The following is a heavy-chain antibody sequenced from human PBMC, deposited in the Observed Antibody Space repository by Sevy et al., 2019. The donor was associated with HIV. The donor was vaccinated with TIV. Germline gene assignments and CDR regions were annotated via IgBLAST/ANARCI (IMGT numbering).Heavy chain of an antibody. V-gene: IGHV3-74*01. CDR3: ATAGGYCSSTSCSEDDAFDI. CDR1: GFTFSSYW. D-gene: IGHD2-2*01. Sequence: GSLRLSCAASGFTFSSYWMHWVRQAPGKGLVWVSRINSDGSSTSYADSVKGRFTISRDNAKNTLYLQMNSLRAEDTAVYYCATAGGYCSSTSCSEDDAFDIWGQGTMVTVSS. CDR2: INSDGSST. J-gene: IGHJ3*02.